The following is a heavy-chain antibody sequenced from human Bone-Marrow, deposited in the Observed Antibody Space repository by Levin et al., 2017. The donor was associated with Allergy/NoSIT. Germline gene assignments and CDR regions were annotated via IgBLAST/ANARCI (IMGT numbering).Heavy chain of an antibody. D-gene: IGHD2-15*01. Sequence: GESLKISCAASGFTFSSYSMNWVRQAPGKGLEWVSSISSSSSYIYYADSVKGRFTISRDNAKNSLYLQMNSLRAEDTAVYYCARDTLEDIVVVAASYFDYWGQGTLVTVSS. V-gene: IGHV3-21*01. J-gene: IGHJ4*02. CDR3: ARDTLEDIVVVAASYFDY. CDR2: ISSSSSYI. CDR1: GFTFSSYS.